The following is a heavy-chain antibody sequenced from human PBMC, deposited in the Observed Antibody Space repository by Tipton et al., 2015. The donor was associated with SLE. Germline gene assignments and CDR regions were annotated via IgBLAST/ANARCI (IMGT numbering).Heavy chain of an antibody. CDR1: GGSFSGYY. CDR3: ARGRYCSRTGGTSNCVY. V-gene: IGHV4-34*01. Sequence: TLSLTCAVYGGSFSGYYWSWIRQPPGKGLEWIGEINHSGSTNYNPSLKSRVTISIDTSKNQFSLKVSSVTAADTAVYYCARGRYCSRTGGTSNCVYGAHAVLVLVS. J-gene: IGHJ4*01. CDR2: INHSGST. D-gene: IGHD2-2*01.